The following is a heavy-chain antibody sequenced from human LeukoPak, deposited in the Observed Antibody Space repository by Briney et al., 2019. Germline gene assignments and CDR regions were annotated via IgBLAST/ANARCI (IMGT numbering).Heavy chain of an antibody. Sequence: GGSLRLSCAASGFTFSSYWMHWVRQAPGKGLVWVSGINWNGGSTGYADSVKGRFTISRDNAKNSLYLQMNSLRGEDTALYYCARDIVLIAVAVRGSFDIWGQGTMVTVSS. CDR3: ARDIVLIAVAVRGSFDI. CDR2: INWNGGST. V-gene: IGHV3-20*04. J-gene: IGHJ3*02. D-gene: IGHD6-19*01. CDR1: GFTFSSYW.